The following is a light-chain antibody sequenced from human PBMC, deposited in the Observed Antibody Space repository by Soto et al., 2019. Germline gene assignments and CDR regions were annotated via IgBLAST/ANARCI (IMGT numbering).Light chain of an antibody. CDR3: MQGTHSWT. J-gene: IGKJ1*01. V-gene: IGKV2-30*01. CDR2: KVS. Sequence: DVVMPQSPLSLPVTLGQPASISCRSSQSLVFSDGNTYLSWFQQRPGQSPRRLIYKVSNRDSGVPDRFSGSGSGTDFTLKISRVEAEDVGVYYCMQGTHSWTFGQGNKVEIK. CDR1: QSLVFSDGNTY.